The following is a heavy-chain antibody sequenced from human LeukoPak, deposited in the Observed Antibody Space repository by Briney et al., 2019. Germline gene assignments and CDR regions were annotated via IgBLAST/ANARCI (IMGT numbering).Heavy chain of an antibody. D-gene: IGHD6-13*01. Sequence: PGGSLRLSCAASGFTFSSYAMSWVRQAPGKGLEWVSAISGSGGSTYYAGSVKGRFTISRDNSKNTLYLQMNSLRAEDTAVYYCAKFRGSSSWVWFDPWGQGTLVTVSS. CDR1: GFTFSSYA. V-gene: IGHV3-23*01. CDR2: ISGSGGST. CDR3: AKFRGSSSWVWFDP. J-gene: IGHJ5*02.